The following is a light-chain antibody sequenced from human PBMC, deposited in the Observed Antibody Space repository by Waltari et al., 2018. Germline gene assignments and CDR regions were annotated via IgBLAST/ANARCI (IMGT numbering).Light chain of an antibody. Sequence: QSALTQPPSASGSLGQSVTISCTGTSSDVAGYNYVSWYQQHPGKAPKLMIYDVTKRPSGVPDRFSGSKSGNTASLTVSGLQAEDEADYYCSSYAGSNKVFGTGTKVTVL. V-gene: IGLV2-8*01. CDR1: SSDVAGYNY. CDR3: SSYAGSNKV. J-gene: IGLJ1*01. CDR2: DVT.